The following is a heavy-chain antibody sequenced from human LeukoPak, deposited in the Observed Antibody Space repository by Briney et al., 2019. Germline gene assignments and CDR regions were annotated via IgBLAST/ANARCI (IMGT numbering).Heavy chain of an antibody. Sequence: VQPGGSLRLSCAASGFTFSSYWMSWVRQAPGKGLEWVANIKQDGSEKYYVDSVKGRFTISRDNAKNSLYLQMNSLRAEDTAVYYCARDLKSGHCSSTSCHPVFDYWGQGTLVTVSS. CDR3: ARDLKSGHCSSTSCHPVFDY. J-gene: IGHJ4*02. V-gene: IGHV3-7*05. CDR1: GFTFSSYW. D-gene: IGHD2-2*01. CDR2: IKQDGSEK.